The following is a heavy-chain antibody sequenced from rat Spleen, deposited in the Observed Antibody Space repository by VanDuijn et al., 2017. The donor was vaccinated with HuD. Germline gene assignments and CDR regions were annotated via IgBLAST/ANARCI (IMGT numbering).Heavy chain of an antibody. CDR2: ISPNGDIT. CDR3: ARHRNLGYWHFDF. V-gene: IGHV5-25*01. D-gene: IGHD4-6*01. CDR1: GFTFSDYY. J-gene: IGHJ1*01. Sequence: EVQLVESDGGLVQPGRSLNLSCAASGFTFSDYYMAWVRQAPTKGLDWVASISPNGDITYYRDSVKGRFTVSRDNAKITLFLQMDSLRSEDTATYYCARHRNLGYWHFDFWGPGTMVTVSS.